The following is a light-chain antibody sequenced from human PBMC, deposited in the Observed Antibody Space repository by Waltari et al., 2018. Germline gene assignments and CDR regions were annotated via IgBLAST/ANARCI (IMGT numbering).Light chain of an antibody. CDR2: AAS. CDR1: QTIDNY. Sequence: DIQMTLSPSSLSASVGDRVTITCRASQTIDNYLNWYQQKPGKAPELLIFAASTLQRGVPSRFIGRGSGTDFTLTITSLQPEDFATYYCQQSSTTLFTFGPGTRVD. J-gene: IGKJ3*01. V-gene: IGKV1-39*01. CDR3: QQSSTTLFT.